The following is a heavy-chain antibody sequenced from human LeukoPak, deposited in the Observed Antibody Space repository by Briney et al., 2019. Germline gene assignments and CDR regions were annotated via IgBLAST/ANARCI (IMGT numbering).Heavy chain of an antibody. CDR3: ARKGQWLVGDAFDI. J-gene: IGHJ3*02. V-gene: IGHV4-39*01. D-gene: IGHD6-19*01. CDR2: MYYSGST. Sequence: TETLSLTCTVSGGSISSSSYYWGWIRQPPGKGLEWIGSMYYSGSTYYNPSLKSRVTISVDTSKNQFSLKLSSVTAADTAVYYCARKGQWLVGDAFDIWGQGTMVTVSS. CDR1: GGSISSSSYY.